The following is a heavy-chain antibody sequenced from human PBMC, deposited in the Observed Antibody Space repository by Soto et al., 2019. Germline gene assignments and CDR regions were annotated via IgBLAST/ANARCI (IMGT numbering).Heavy chain of an antibody. D-gene: IGHD6-13*01. CDR1: GGSITFYN. J-gene: IGHJ3*02. CDR3: ARGDSTTHGDSFDI. V-gene: IGHV4-59*01. CDR2: SYSSGST. Sequence: ASETLSLTCIVSGGSITFYNWNWIRQSPGKGLEWIGYSYSSGSTNYNPSLKSRVTISVDTPKNQFSLQLTYVTAADTAVYYCARGDSTTHGDSFDIWGQGTMVTVSS.